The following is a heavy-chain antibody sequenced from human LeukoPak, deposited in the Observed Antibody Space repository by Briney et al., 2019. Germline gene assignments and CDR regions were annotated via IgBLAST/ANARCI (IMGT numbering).Heavy chain of an antibody. CDR2: IYYGGST. D-gene: IGHD3-9*01. V-gene: IGHV4-59*01. CDR1: GGSISSYC. CDR3: ARGPRKDILTATLGGGFDY. J-gene: IGHJ4*02. Sequence: SETLSLTCTVSGGSISSYCWSWIRQPPGKGLEWIGYIYYGGSTNYNPSLKSRVTISVDTSKNQFSLKLSSVTAADTAVYYCARGPRKDILTATLGGGFDYWGQGTLVTVSS.